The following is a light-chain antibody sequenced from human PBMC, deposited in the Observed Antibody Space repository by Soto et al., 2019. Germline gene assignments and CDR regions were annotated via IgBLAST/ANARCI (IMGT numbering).Light chain of an antibody. Sequence: QSALTQPASVSGSPGQSITISCTGTSSDVGGYNYVSWYQQHPGKAPKLMIYDVSNRPSGVSNRFSGSKSGNTASLTISGLHADDEADYYCSSYTSSSTLVVFGVGTKLTVL. CDR1: SSDVGGYNY. CDR3: SSYTSSSTLVV. V-gene: IGLV2-14*01. CDR2: DVS. J-gene: IGLJ2*01.